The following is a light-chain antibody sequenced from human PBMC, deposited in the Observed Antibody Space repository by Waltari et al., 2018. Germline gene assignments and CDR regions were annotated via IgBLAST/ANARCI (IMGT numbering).Light chain of an antibody. CDR1: DSDVGAYDF. V-gene: IGLV2-14*01. CDR2: EVS. Sequence: QSALTQPASVSGSPGQSITISCSGTDSDVGAYDFVSWYQQHPGKAPNLIIYEVSNRPSGFSNRFSASKSGNTASLTISGLQAEDEADYYCSSYTTSSAPGVFGTGTRVTVL. J-gene: IGLJ1*01. CDR3: SSYTTSSAPGV.